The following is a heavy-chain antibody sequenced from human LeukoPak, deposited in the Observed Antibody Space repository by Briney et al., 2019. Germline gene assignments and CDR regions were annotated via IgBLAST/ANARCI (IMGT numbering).Heavy chain of an antibody. CDR3: AREGGFYRPLDY. CDR2: VHLDERT. D-gene: IGHD3-3*01. V-gene: IGHV4-4*02. Sequence: SGTLSLICGVSGGSISSTNWWTWIRQPPGKGLEWIGEVHLDERTNYNPSLESRLTMSVDLSENHISLKLTSVTAADSAVYYCAREGGFYRPLDYTGQGTLVTVSS. J-gene: IGHJ4*02. CDR1: GGSISSTNW.